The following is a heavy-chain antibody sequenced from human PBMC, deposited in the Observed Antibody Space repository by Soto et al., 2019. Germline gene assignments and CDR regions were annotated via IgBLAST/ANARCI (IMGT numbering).Heavy chain of an antibody. CDR1: GGTFSSST. CDR2: IIPILGIA. CDR3: ARGLEILYYFDY. V-gene: IGHV1-69*02. J-gene: IGHJ4*02. Sequence: QVQLVQSGAEVKKPGSSVKVSCKASGGTFSSSTISWVRQAPGQGPEWMGRIIPILGIANYAQKFQGRVTMTADKSTSPAYMELSSLRSEDTAVYYCARGLEILYYFDYWGQGTLVTVSS.